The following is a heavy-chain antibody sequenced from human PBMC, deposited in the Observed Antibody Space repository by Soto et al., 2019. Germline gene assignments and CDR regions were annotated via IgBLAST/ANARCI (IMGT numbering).Heavy chain of an antibody. J-gene: IGHJ4*02. CDR3: ARVYCSGGSCYGIDY. Sequence: XSVKVSCKASGFTFTCYYVHWARQAQGQGREGMGIIDNXGGTSXAQKFQGRVTXXRDPSKSXXSMEMSRLRSEDTAVYYCARVYCSGGSCYGIDYWGQGTLVTVSS. V-gene: IGHV1-46*01. CDR2: IDNXGGT. D-gene: IGHD2-15*01. CDR1: GFTFTCYY.